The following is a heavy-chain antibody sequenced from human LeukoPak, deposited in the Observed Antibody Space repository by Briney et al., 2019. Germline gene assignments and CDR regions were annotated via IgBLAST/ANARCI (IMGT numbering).Heavy chain of an antibody. Sequence: PSETLSLTCTVSGDSISSSSSYWGWIRQPPGKGLEWIGSIYYSGSSFDNPALKSRVTISVDTSKNQFSLKLSSMTAADTAVYYCARHRSGWLQSSFDYWGQGTLVTVSS. CDR2: IYYSGSS. CDR1: GDSISSSSSY. D-gene: IGHD5-24*01. CDR3: ARHRSGWLQSSFDY. V-gene: IGHV4-39*01. J-gene: IGHJ4*02.